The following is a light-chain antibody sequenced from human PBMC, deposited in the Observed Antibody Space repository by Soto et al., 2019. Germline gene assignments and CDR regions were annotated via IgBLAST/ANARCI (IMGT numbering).Light chain of an antibody. J-gene: IGKJ5*01. CDR1: QGVSTW. V-gene: IGKV1-12*01. Sequence: IQMTQSPSSVSASVGDRVTITCRASQGVSTWLAWYQQKPGKAPNLMIYTASSLQSGVPSRFSGSGSGTDFTLTINGLQPEDVATYYCQQAASFPITFGQGTRLEIK. CDR2: TAS. CDR3: QQAASFPIT.